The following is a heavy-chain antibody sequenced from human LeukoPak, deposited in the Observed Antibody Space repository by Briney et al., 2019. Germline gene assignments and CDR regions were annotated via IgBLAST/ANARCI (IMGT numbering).Heavy chain of an antibody. CDR2: IYYSGST. D-gene: IGHD2-2*02. Sequence: PSETLSLTCAVSGGSISSGGYYWRWIRQHPGKGLEWIGYIYYSGSTYYNPSLKSRVTISVDTSKNQFSLKLSSVTAADTAVYYCATLTGPAAILGWFDPWGQGTLVTVSS. CDR3: ATLTGPAAILGWFDP. J-gene: IGHJ5*02. CDR1: GGSISSGGYY. V-gene: IGHV4-31*11.